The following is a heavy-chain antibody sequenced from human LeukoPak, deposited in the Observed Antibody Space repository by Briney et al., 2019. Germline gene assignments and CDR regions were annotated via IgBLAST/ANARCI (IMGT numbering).Heavy chain of an antibody. J-gene: IGHJ6*02. CDR3: ARVRSGDRGYCSSTSCLRYGMDV. CDR2: IYYSGST. CDR1: GGSISSYY. D-gene: IGHD2-2*01. Sequence: PSETLSLTCTVSGGSISSYYWSWIRQPPGKGLEWIGYIYYSGSTNYNPSLKSRVTISVDTSKNQFSLKLSSVTAADTAVYYCARVRSGDRGYCSSTSCLRYGMDVWGQGTTVTVFS. V-gene: IGHV4-59*01.